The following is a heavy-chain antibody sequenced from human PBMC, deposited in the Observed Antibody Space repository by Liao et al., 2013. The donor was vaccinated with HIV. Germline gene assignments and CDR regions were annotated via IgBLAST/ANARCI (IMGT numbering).Heavy chain of an antibody. CDR3: ARGPRSNYVWPFDY. D-gene: IGHD4-11*01. CDR2: INHSGST. J-gene: IGHJ4*02. V-gene: IGHV4-34*01. Sequence: QVQLQQWGAGLLRPSETLSLTCAVYGGSFSGYYWSWIRQPPGKGLEWIGEINHSGSTNYNPSLKSRVTISVDTSKNQFSLKLSSVTAADTAVYYCARGPRSNYVWPFDYWGQGTLVTVSS. CDR1: GGSFSGYY.